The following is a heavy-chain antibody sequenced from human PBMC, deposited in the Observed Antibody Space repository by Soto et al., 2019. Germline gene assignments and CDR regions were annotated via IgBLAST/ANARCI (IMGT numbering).Heavy chain of an antibody. Sequence: GGSLRLSCAASGFDASVNYMTWVRQAPVKGLEWVSAINSGGNTFYADSVKGRFTISRDNSKNTLYLQMNSLRDEDTAVYYCARGGEDYYDSSGPPYFQHWGQGTLVTVSS. CDR1: GFDASVNY. J-gene: IGHJ1*01. D-gene: IGHD3-22*01. CDR3: ARGGEDYYDSSGPPYFQH. CDR2: INSGGNT. V-gene: IGHV3-66*01.